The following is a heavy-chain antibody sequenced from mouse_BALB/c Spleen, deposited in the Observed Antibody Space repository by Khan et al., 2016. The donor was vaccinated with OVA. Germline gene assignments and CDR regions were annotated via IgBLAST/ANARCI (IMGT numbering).Heavy chain of an antibody. J-gene: IGHJ3*01. CDR2: ISSGGSF. V-gene: IGHV3-6*02. D-gene: IGHD3-3*01. CDR1: GYSITSAYY. Sequence: VQLQESGPGLVKPSQSLSLTCSVTGYSITSAYYWNWIRQFPGNKLEWMGYISSGGSFNYNPSLKNRISIPRDTSKSQFFLKLNSVTPEDTATYYCARAGRWFDYWGQGTLVTVSA. CDR3: ARAGRWFDY.